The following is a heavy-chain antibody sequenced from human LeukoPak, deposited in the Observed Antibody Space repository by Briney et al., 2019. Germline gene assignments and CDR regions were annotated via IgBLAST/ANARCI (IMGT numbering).Heavy chain of an antibody. J-gene: IGHJ5*02. CDR1: GYTFTGYY. V-gene: IGHV1-2*02. CDR2: INPNSGGT. Sequence: ASVKVSCKAFGYTFTGYYIHWVRQAPGQGLEWMGWINPNSGGTNYAHKFQGRVTMTRDTSITTAYMEVSGLRSDDTAVYYCARDQSYTARQLLSNWFDPWGQGTLVTVSS. D-gene: IGHD2-2*01. CDR3: ARDQSYTARQLLSNWFDP.